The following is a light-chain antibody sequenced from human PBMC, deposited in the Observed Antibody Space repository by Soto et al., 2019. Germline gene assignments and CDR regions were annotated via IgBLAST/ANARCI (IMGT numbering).Light chain of an antibody. V-gene: IGLV2-14*01. Sequence: LTQPASVSGSPGQSITISCTGTSSDVGGHKYVSWYQQHPGKAPKLMLYEVSIRPSGVSDRISGSKSGNTASLTISGLQPEDEADYYCSSYRSGDTVVFGGGTQLTVL. J-gene: IGLJ2*01. CDR3: SSYRSGDTVV. CDR2: EVS. CDR1: SSDVGGHKY.